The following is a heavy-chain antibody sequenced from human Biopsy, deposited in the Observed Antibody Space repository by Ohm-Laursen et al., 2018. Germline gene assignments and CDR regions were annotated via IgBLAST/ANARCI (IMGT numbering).Heavy chain of an antibody. CDR1: GYTFSNYG. Sequence: GASVKVSCKTSGYTFSNYGINWVRQAPGQGLEWMGWISAYNGNTYSAQKVQGRVSMTRDTSTTTAYMELRSLRSDDTAVYYCARGRRNTSMFEGRSGHAFDIWGQGTMVTVSS. CDR3: ARGRRNTSMFEGRSGHAFDI. J-gene: IGHJ3*02. V-gene: IGHV1-18*01. D-gene: IGHD5-18*01. CDR2: ISAYNGNT.